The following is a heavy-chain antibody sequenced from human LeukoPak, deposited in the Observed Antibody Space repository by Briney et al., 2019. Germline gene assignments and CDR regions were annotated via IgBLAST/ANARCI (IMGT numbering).Heavy chain of an antibody. V-gene: IGHV1-46*01. D-gene: IGHD3-22*01. J-gene: IGHJ3*02. Sequence: ASVKVSCKTSGYTFVSYYMHWVRHAPGQGLEWMGIINPKGGSTIYAQQFQGRVTMTRDTSTTTVYMELSSLRSEDTAVYYCTRGGMLSLDAFDIWGQGTVVTVSS. CDR1: GYTFVSYY. CDR2: INPKGGST. CDR3: TRGGMLSLDAFDI.